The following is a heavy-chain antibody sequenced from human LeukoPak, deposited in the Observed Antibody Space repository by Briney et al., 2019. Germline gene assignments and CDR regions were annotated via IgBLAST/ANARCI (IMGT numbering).Heavy chain of an antibody. J-gene: IGHJ4*02. Sequence: ASVKVSCKASGYTFTSYYMHWVRQAPGQGLEWMGIINPSGGSTSYAQKFQGRVTMTRDTSTSTVYMELSSLRSEDTAVYYCARDLWFGELPRTLDYWGQGTLVTVSS. V-gene: IGHV1-46*01. CDR2: INPSGGST. D-gene: IGHD3-10*01. CDR3: ARDLWFGELPRTLDY. CDR1: GYTFTSYY.